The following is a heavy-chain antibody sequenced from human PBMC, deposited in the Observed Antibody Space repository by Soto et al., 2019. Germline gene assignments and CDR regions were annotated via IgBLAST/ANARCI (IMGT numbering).Heavy chain of an antibody. CDR1: GFTFSGSS. Sequence: PGGSLRLSCAASGFTFSGSSMHWVRQAPGKGLEWVGRIRSKSDGYATTYAASVKGRFTISRDDSDNTAYLQMNSLKTEDSAVYYCTRRTVDHYYYTWDAWGQGTTVTVSS. D-gene: IGHD7-27*01. CDR3: TRRTVDHYYYTWDA. CDR2: IRSKSDGYAT. V-gene: IGHV3-73*01. J-gene: IGHJ6*02.